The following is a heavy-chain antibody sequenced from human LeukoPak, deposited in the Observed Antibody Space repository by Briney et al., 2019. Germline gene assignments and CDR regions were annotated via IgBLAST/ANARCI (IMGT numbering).Heavy chain of an antibody. D-gene: IGHD5-18*01. J-gene: IGHJ4*02. V-gene: IGHV4-59*11. CDR1: GGSITSHY. Sequence: SETLSLTCAVSGGSITSHYWSWVRQPPGKGLEWIAYLFDSVRTKDNPSLKSRLTLSADTSKNQFSLRLNSVTAADTAVYYCATIKRGSIFGYFDFWGQGIKVTVSS. CDR3: ATIKRGSIFGYFDF. CDR2: LFDSVRT.